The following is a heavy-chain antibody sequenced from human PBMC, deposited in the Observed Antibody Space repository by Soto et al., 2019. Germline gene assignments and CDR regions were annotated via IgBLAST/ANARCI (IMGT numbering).Heavy chain of an antibody. V-gene: IGHV3-66*01. CDR1: GFTVSSNY. Sequence: GGSLRLSCAASGFTVSSNYMSWVRQAPGKGLEWVSVIYSGGSTYYADSVKGRFTISRDNSKNTLYLQMNSLRAEDTAVYYCARVKWNGGGLRFLQGSYMDVWGKGTTVTVSS. D-gene: IGHD3-3*01. CDR3: ARVKWNGGGLRFLQGSYMDV. J-gene: IGHJ6*03. CDR2: IYSGGST.